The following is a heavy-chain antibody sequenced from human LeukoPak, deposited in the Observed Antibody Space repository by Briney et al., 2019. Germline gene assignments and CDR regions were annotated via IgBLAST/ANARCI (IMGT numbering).Heavy chain of an antibody. J-gene: IGHJ4*02. CDR1: GGSFSGYY. CDR2: INHSGST. D-gene: IGHD6-19*01. CDR3: ARVRSSGWGKGFDY. Sequence: PSETLSLTCAVYGGSFSGYYWSWIRQPPGKGLEWIGEINHSGSTNYNPSLKSRVTISVDTSKNQFSLKLSSVTAADTAMYYCARVRSSGWGKGFDYWGQGTLVTVSS. V-gene: IGHV4-34*01.